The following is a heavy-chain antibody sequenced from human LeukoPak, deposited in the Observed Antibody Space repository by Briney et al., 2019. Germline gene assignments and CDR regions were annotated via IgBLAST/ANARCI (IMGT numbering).Heavy chain of an antibody. CDR1: GFTFSNYA. CDR3: AKDRPHIATVVVIGGPIDY. J-gene: IGHJ4*02. CDR2: ISDSGGST. V-gene: IGHV3-23*01. D-gene: IGHD3-22*01. Sequence: GGSLRLSCAASGFTFSNYAMSWVRQAPGKGLEWVSTISDSGGSTYYADSVKGRFTISRDNSKNTLYLQMNSLRAEDAAVYYCAKDRPHIATVVVIGGPIDYWGQGTLVTVSS.